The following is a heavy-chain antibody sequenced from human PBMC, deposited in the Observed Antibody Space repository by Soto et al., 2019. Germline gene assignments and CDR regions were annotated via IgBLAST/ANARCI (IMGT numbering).Heavy chain of an antibody. CDR3: ASSADSSCGSILPFDL. CDR2: INAGNGNT. CDR1: AYTITSYS. V-gene: IGHV1-3*01. D-gene: IGHD6-6*01. J-gene: IGHJ4*02. Sequence: GASFKVSCKASAYTITSYSMNWVLQAPGQRLEWMGWINAGNGNTKYSQEVQGRVTITRDTAASTAYMELSRLRSEDTDVYYCASSADSSCGSILPFDLWGQGTLVTVSS.